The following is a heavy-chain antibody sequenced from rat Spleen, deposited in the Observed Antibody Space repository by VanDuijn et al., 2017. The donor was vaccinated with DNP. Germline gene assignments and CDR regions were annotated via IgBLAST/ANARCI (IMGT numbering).Heavy chain of an antibody. V-gene: IGHV5S13*01. CDR2: ISTGGGNT. J-gene: IGHJ4*01. CDR1: GFTFSDYG. CDR3: ARHRTIMPYYYVMDA. Sequence: EVQLVESGGGLVQPGRSLKLSCAASGFTFSDYGMAWVRQAPTKGLEWVASISTGGGNTYYRDSVKGRFTISRDNAKNTLYLQMDSLRSEDTATYYCARHRTIMPYYYVMDAWGQGASVTVSS. D-gene: IGHD1-12*01.